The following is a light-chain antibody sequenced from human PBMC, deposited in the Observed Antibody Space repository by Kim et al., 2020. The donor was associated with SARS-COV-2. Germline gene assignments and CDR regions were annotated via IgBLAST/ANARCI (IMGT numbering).Light chain of an antibody. CDR3: QQFNNYRWS. CDR2: AVS. CDR1: QGISDS. J-gene: IGKJ1*01. V-gene: IGKV1-9*01. Sequence: DIQLTQSPTFLSASVGDRVTITCRASQGISDSLVWYQQKAGKAPKLLIYAVSTLYFGVPSRFSGSGSGTDFTLTISSLQPDDFATYFCQQFNNYRWSFGQGTKVDIK.